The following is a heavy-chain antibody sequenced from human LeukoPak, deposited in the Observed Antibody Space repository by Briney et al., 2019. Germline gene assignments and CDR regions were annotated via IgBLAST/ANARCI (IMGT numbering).Heavy chain of an antibody. Sequence: PSETLSLTCTVSGGSISSGDYYWSWIRQPPGTGLEWIGYIYYSGSTYYNPSLKSRVTISVDTSKNQFSLKLSSVTAADTAVYYCASAAGDYCFYDYWGQGTLVTVSS. CDR2: IYYSGST. D-gene: IGHD4-17*01. CDR3: ASAAGDYCFYDY. J-gene: IGHJ4*02. CDR1: GGSISSGDYY. V-gene: IGHV4-30-4*01.